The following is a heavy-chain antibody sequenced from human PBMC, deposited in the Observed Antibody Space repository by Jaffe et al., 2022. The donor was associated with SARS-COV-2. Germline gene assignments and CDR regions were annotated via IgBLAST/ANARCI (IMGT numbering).Heavy chain of an antibody. V-gene: IGHV3-21*01. Sequence: EVQLVESGGGLVKPGGSLRLSCAASGFTFSSYSMNWVRQAPGKGLEWVSSISSSSSYIYYADSVKGRFTISRDNAKNSLYLQMNSLRAEDTAVYYCARERYSGGNGDDAFDIWGQGTMVTVSS. CDR3: ARERYSGGNGDDAFDI. J-gene: IGHJ3*02. CDR2: ISSSSSYI. CDR1: GFTFSSYS. D-gene: IGHD2-21*01.